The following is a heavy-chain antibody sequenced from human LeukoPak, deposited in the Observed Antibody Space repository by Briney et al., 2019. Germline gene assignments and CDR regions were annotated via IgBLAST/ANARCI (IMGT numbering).Heavy chain of an antibody. CDR2: ISASNHNT. CDR3: ARDRPGYSDYDDERFDS. D-gene: IGHD5-12*01. Sequence: ASMKVSCKASGYTFTSYGISWVRQAPGQGLEWMGWISASNHNTNYAQKLQGRVTVTTDTSTSTAYMELRRLRSDDTAVYYCARDRPGYSDYDDERFDSWGQGTLVTVSS. J-gene: IGHJ4*02. V-gene: IGHV1-18*04. CDR1: GYTFTSYG.